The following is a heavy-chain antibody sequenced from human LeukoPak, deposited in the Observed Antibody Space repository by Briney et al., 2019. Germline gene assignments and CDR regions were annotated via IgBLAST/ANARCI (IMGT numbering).Heavy chain of an antibody. Sequence: GSLRLSCAASGFTFSSYGMHWVRQAPGKGLEWVAVIWYDGSNKYYADSVKGRFTISRDNSKNTLYLQMNSLRAEDTAVYYCARGRAAAGMYYYYGMDVWGKGTTVTVSS. D-gene: IGHD6-13*01. CDR2: IWYDGSNK. V-gene: IGHV3-33*01. CDR3: ARGRAAAGMYYYYGMDV. J-gene: IGHJ6*04. CDR1: GFTFSSYG.